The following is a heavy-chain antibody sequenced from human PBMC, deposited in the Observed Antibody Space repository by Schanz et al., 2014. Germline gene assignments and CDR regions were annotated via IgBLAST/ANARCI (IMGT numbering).Heavy chain of an antibody. CDR3: AKYRGYYRVSGSYRELEY. Sequence: EVQLVESGGGLVKPGGSLRLSCAASGFTFSSYAMSWVRQAPGKGLEWVSVIGVDGTTTYYADSVKGRFTISRDNSKNTLYLQMNSLRPEDTAVYYCAKYRGYYRVSGSYRELEYWGQGTLVTVSS. CDR1: GFTFSSYA. CDR2: IGVDGTTT. J-gene: IGHJ4*02. V-gene: IGHV3-23*04. D-gene: IGHD3-10*01.